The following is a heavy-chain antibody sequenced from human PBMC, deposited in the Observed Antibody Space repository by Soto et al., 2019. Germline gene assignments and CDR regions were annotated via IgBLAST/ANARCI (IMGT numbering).Heavy chain of an antibody. Sequence: SETLSLTCTVSGGSISSSSYYWGWIRQPPGKGLEWIGSIYYSGSTYYNPSLKSRVTISVGTSKNQFSLKLSSVTAADTAVYYCARQESMYYFDYWGQGTLVTVSS. CDR2: IYYSGST. D-gene: IGHD3-10*02. CDR1: GGSISSSSYY. V-gene: IGHV4-39*01. CDR3: ARQESMYYFDY. J-gene: IGHJ4*02.